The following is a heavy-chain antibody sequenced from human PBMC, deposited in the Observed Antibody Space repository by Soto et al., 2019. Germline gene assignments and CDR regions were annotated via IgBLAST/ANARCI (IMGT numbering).Heavy chain of an antibody. V-gene: IGHV3-48*02. J-gene: IGHJ6*02. D-gene: IGHD3-3*01. CDR2: ISSSSSTI. Sequence: GGSLRLSCAASGFTFSSYSMNWVLQAPGKGLEWVSYISSSSSTIYYADSVKGRFTISRDNAKNSLYLQMNSLRDEDTAVYYCARDGVARYYYGMDVWGQGTTVTVSS. CDR3: ARDGVARYYYGMDV. CDR1: GFTFSSYS.